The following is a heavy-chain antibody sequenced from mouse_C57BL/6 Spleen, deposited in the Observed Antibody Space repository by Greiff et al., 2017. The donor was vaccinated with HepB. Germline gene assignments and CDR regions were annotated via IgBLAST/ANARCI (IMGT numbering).Heavy chain of an antibody. D-gene: IGHD1-1*01. V-gene: IGHV1-80*01. J-gene: IGHJ2*01. CDR3: AREGSNYGSSYDY. CDR2: IYPGDGDT. CDR1: GYAFSSYW. Sequence: VQLQQSGAELVKPGASVKISCKASGYAFSSYWMNWVKQRPGKGLEWIGQIYPGDGDTNYNGKFKGKATLTADKSSSTAYMQLSSLTSEDSAVYFCAREGSNYGSSYDYWGQGTTLTVSS.